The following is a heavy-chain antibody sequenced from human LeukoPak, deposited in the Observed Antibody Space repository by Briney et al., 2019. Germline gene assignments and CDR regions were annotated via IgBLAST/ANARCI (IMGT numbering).Heavy chain of an antibody. D-gene: IGHD1-7*01. J-gene: IGHJ3*02. Sequence: SVEVSCKASGGTFSSYAISWVRQAPGQGLEWMGGIIPIFGTANYAQKFQGRVTITADESTSTAYMELSSLRSEDTAVYYCARGAITGTKLGAFDIWGQGTMVTVSS. CDR2: IIPIFGTA. CDR3: ARGAITGTKLGAFDI. V-gene: IGHV1-69*01. CDR1: GGTFSSYA.